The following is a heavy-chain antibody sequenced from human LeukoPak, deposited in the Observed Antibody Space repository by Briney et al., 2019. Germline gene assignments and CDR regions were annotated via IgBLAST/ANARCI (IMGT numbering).Heavy chain of an antibody. D-gene: IGHD1-26*01. CDR3: ARDTTPGYYYYGMDV. Sequence: ASVKVSCEASGYTLTSYGINWMRQAPGQGLEWMGWISAYNGNTNYAQKLQGRVTMTTDTSTSTAYMELRSLRSDDTAVYYCARDTTPGYYYYGMDVWGQGTTVTVSS. CDR2: ISAYNGNT. V-gene: IGHV1-18*01. CDR1: GYTLTSYG. J-gene: IGHJ6*02.